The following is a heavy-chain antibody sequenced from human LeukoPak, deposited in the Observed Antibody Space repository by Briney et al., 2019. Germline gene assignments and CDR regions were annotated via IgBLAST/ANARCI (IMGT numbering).Heavy chain of an antibody. Sequence: PGGSLRLSCAASGFTVSSSYMSWVRQAPGKGLEWVSVIYSGGSTYYADSVKGRFTISRDKSKNMLYLQMNSLRAEDTAVYYCAGGDKKVTAIAGYWGQGTRVTVSS. CDR1: GFTVSSSY. V-gene: IGHV3-53*01. CDR3: AGGDKKVTAIAGY. J-gene: IGHJ4*02. CDR2: IYSGGST. D-gene: IGHD2-21*02.